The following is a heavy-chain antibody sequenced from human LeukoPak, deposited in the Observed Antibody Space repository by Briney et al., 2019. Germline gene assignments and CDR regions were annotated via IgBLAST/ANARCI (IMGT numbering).Heavy chain of an antibody. D-gene: IGHD3-22*01. V-gene: IGHV1-2*02. CDR3: AKEGGEYYYDSSGSIRFFQH. Sequence: GASVKVSCKVSGYTLTELSMHWVRQAPGQGLEWMGWINPNSGGTNYAQKFQGRVTMTRDTSISTAYMELSRLRSDDTAVYYCAKEGGEYYYDSSGSIRFFQHWGQGTLVTVSS. J-gene: IGHJ1*01. CDR2: INPNSGGT. CDR1: GYTLTELS.